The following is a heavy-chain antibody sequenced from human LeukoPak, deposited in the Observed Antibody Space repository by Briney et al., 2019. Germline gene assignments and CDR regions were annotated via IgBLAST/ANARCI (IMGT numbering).Heavy chain of an antibody. D-gene: IGHD4-17*01. CDR3: ARENSGGDYVGGMVFDY. CDR1: GGSISSGAYS. Sequence: LSLTCTVSGGSISSGAYSWSWIRQPPGKGLEWIGYIYDSGNTYYNPSLKSRVTISVDTSKNQFSLKLSSVTAADTAVYYCARENSGGDYVGGMVFDYWGQGTLVTVSS. CDR2: IYDSGNT. V-gene: IGHV4-30-4*07. J-gene: IGHJ4*02.